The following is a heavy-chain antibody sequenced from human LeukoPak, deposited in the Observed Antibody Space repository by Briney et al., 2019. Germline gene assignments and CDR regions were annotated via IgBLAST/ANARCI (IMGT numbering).Heavy chain of an antibody. CDR1: GFTFSSYG. CDR3: TYTSSSGVVY. J-gene: IGHJ4*02. CDR2: IRNKANNYAT. Sequence: GGSLRLSCAASGFTFSSYGMHWVRQASGKGLEWVGRIRNKANNYATAYAASLKGRFTISRDDSKNTAYLQMNSLETEDTAMYYCTYTSSSGVVYWGQGTLVTVSS. D-gene: IGHD6-6*01. V-gene: IGHV3-73*01.